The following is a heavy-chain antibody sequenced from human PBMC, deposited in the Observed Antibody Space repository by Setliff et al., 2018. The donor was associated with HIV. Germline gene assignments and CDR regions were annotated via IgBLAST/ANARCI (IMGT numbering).Heavy chain of an antibody. Sequence: ASVKVSCKASGYTFTSYGISWVRQAPGQGLEWMGWISAYNGDTNYAQKLQGRVTMTTDTSTSTAYMELRSLRSDDTAVYYCARASREREGKGYYYYMDVWGKGTTVTVSS. J-gene: IGHJ6*03. CDR3: ARASREREGKGYYYYMDV. V-gene: IGHV1-18*01. CDR2: ISAYNGDT. D-gene: IGHD1-26*01. CDR1: GYTFTSYG.